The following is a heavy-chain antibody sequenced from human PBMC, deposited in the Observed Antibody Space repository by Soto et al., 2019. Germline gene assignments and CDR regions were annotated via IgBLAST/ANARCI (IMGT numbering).Heavy chain of an antibody. CDR3: ARGGLHAYYKDN. Sequence: EVQLVESGGGLVQPGGSLRLSCAASGFTFSNYWMHWVRQAPGEGLVWVSRIESYGSTTSYEDSVKGRFTVSRDNARNTLYLKMNSIRAEETAIYYCARGGLHAYYKDNWGQGILVTVYS. CDR2: IESYGSTT. CDR1: GFTFSNYW. D-gene: IGHD3-10*01. V-gene: IGHV3-74*01. J-gene: IGHJ4*02.